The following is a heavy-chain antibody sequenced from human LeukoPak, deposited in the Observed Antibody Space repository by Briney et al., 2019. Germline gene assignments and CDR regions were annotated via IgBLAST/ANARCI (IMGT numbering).Heavy chain of an antibody. CDR2: ISSSSSYT. D-gene: IGHD3-10*01. Sequence: PGGSLRLSCAASGFTFSSYSMNWVRQAPGKGLEWVSSISSSSSYTNYADSVKGRFTISRDNAKNSLYLQMNSLRAEDTAVYYCARDRGLNDAFDIWGQGTMVTVSS. J-gene: IGHJ3*02. V-gene: IGHV3-21*04. CDR1: GFTFSSYS. CDR3: ARDRGLNDAFDI.